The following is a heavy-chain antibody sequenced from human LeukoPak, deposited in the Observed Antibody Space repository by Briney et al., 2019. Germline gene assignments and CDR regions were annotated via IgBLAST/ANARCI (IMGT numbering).Heavy chain of an antibody. CDR2: INPSGGNT. Sequence: ASVTVSCKASGYTFTGYYIHWVRQAPGQGLEWMGIINPSGGNTNYAQKFQGRATMTRDTSTSTVYMELSSLRSGDTAVYYCARFAVHRRLAVAGQFGLDYWGQGTLVTVSS. D-gene: IGHD6-19*01. CDR3: ARFAVHRRLAVAGQFGLDY. V-gene: IGHV1-46*01. CDR1: GYTFTGYY. J-gene: IGHJ4*02.